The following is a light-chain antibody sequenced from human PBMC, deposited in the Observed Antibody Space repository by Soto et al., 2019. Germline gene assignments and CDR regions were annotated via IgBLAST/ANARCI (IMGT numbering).Light chain of an antibody. V-gene: IGKV3D-20*02. Sequence: EIVLTQSPGTRSLSPGGSPPLSRRASQSIASTYLAWSQQKPGQAPSLLIYGASSRATGIPDRFSGRGSGTDFTLTISSLEPEDFAVYYCQQRSTLTVGGGTKVEIK. CDR3: QQRSTLT. CDR2: GAS. J-gene: IGKJ4*01. CDR1: QSIASTY.